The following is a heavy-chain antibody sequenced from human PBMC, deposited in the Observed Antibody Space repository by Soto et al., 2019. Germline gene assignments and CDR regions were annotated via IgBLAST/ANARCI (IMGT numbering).Heavy chain of an antibody. Sequence: SETLSLTCTVSGGSISSGDYYWSWIRQPPGKGLEWIGYIYYSGSTYYNPSLKSRVTISVDTSKNQFSLKLSSVTAADTAVYYCARDPERYYYDSSGYYRPYYYGMDVWGQGTTVTVSS. J-gene: IGHJ6*02. CDR3: ARDPERYYYDSSGYYRPYYYGMDV. CDR2: IYYSGST. CDR1: GGSISSGDYY. V-gene: IGHV4-30-4*01. D-gene: IGHD3-22*01.